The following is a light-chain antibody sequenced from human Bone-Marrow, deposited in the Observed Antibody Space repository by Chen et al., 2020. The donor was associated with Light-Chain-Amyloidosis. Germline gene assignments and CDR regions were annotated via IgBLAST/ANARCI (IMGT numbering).Light chain of an antibody. CDR2: RNH. Sequence: QSVLTQPPSASGTPGQRVTISCSGASSNIGINYVYWYQHCPGAAPNLLIHRNHQRPSGVPDRLSAYKSGTSAFLAISGVRSEDEADYYCAAWDGSLSGYVFGTGTKVIVL. CDR1: SSNIGINY. J-gene: IGLJ1*01. V-gene: IGLV1-47*01. CDR3: AAWDGSLSGYV.